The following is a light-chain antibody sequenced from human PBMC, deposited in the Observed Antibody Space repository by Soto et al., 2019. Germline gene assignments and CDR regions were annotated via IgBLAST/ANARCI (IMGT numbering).Light chain of an antibody. V-gene: IGKV3-15*01. Sequence: EIVMTQSPATLSVSPGERATLSCRASQSVSSNLAWYQQKPGQAPRLLIYGASTRATGIPARFSGSGSGTDFTLTISSLQSEDFAVYDCQQYNNWPRTVGQGTKVDIK. CDR2: GAS. CDR3: QQYNNWPRT. J-gene: IGKJ1*01. CDR1: QSVSSN.